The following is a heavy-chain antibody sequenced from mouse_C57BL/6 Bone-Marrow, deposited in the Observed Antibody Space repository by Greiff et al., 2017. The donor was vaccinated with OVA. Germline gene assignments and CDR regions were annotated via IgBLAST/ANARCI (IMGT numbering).Heavy chain of an antibody. V-gene: IGHV1-9*01. Sequence: VKLVESGAELLKPGASVKLSCKATGYTFTGYWIEWVKQRPGHGLEWIGEILPGSGSTNYNEKFKGKATFTADTSSNTAYMQLSSLTTEDSAIYYCASGIYYYGSSYWYFDVWGTGTTVTVSS. CDR3: ASGIYYYGSSYWYFDV. CDR1: GYTFTGYW. J-gene: IGHJ1*03. D-gene: IGHD1-1*01. CDR2: ILPGSGST.